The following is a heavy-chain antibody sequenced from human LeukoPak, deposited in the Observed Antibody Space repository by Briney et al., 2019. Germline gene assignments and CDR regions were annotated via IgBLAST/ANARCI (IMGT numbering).Heavy chain of an antibody. CDR2: AYSGGST. J-gene: IGHJ2*01. D-gene: IGHD3-10*01. Sequence: GGSLRLSCVASGFPVSSNYMIWVRQAPGKGLEWVSAAYSGGSTYYADSVKGRLTISRDNSKNTLYLQMNSLRAEDTAVYYCAREALGRYYFDLWGRGTLVTVSS. CDR1: GFPVSSNY. V-gene: IGHV3-66*01. CDR3: AREALGRYYFDL.